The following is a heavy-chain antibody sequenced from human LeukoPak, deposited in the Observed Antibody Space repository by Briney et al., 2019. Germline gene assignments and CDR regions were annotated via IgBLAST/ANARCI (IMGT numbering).Heavy chain of an antibody. CDR2: IKQDGSEK. V-gene: IGHV3-7*01. CDR1: GFTSSSHW. D-gene: IGHD6-19*01. J-gene: IGHJ4*02. Sequence: GGSLRLSCAASGFTSSSHWMSWVRQAPGKGLEWVANIKQDGSEKYYVDSVKGRFTISRDNAKNSLYLQMNSLRAEDTAVYYCARVEGGWYGYSLVDYWGQGTLVTVSS. CDR3: ARVEGGWYGYSLVDY.